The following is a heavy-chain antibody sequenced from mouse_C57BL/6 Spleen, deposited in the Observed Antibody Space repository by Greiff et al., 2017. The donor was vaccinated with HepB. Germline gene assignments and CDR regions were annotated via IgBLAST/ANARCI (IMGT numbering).Heavy chain of an antibody. CDR2: IYPGGGYT. CDR1: GYTFTNYW. Sequence: QVQLQQSGAELVRPGPSVKMSCKASGYTFTNYWIGWAKQRPGHGLEWIGDIYPGGGYTNYNEKFKGKATLTADKSSSTAYMQFSSLTSEDSAIYYCARSGVYYFDYWGQGTTLTVSS. D-gene: IGHD3-1*01. J-gene: IGHJ2*01. V-gene: IGHV1-63*01. CDR3: ARSGVYYFDY.